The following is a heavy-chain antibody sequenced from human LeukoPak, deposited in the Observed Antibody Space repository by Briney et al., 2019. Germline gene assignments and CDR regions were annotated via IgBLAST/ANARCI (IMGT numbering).Heavy chain of an antibody. V-gene: IGHV4-38-2*02. CDR1: GYSISSGYF. Sequence: PSETLSLTCTVSGYSISSGYFWGWIRQPPGKGLEWIGTIYNSGSTYYNASLESRVTISVDTSKNQFSLKLSSVTAANTAVYYCARAYSSSWYFNWFDPWGQGTLVTVSS. CDR2: IYNSGST. CDR3: ARAYSSSWYFNWFDP. J-gene: IGHJ5*02. D-gene: IGHD6-13*01.